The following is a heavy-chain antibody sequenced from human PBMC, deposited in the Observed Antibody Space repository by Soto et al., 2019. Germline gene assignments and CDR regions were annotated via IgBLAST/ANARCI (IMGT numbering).Heavy chain of an antibody. CDR1: GFTVSSTY. CDR3: ARSGYSYGPFDY. CDR2: IYSGGST. Sequence: EVQLVESGGGLIQPGGSLRLSCAASGFTVSSTYMSWVRQAPGKGLEWVSVIYSGGSTYYADSVKGRFTISRANAKNTLYLQMNSLRAEDTAVYYCARSGYSYGPFDYWGQGTLVTVSS. D-gene: IGHD5-18*01. V-gene: IGHV3-53*01. J-gene: IGHJ4*02.